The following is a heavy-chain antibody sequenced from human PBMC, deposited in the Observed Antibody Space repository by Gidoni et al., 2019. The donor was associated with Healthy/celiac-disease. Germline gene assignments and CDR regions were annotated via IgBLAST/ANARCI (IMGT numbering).Heavy chain of an antibody. CDR2: IYYSGRT. Sequence: QLQLQESGPGLVKPSETLSLTCPVSGGSISSSSYYWGWIRKPPGKGLEGIGSIYYSGRTYYNPSLKSRVTISVDTSKNQFSLKLSSVTAADTAVYYCARTDGGAMVRDGGMDVWGQGTTVTVSS. CDR3: ARTDGGAMVRDGGMDV. V-gene: IGHV4-39*01. CDR1: GGSISSSSYY. J-gene: IGHJ6*02. D-gene: IGHD3-10*01.